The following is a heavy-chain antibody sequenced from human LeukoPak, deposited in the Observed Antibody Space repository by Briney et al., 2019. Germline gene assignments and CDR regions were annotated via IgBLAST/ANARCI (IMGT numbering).Heavy chain of an antibody. CDR3: ASTRIRYYDFWSGYCFDY. D-gene: IGHD3-3*01. J-gene: IGHJ4*02. V-gene: IGHV1-18*01. CDR2: ISAYNGNT. Sequence: GASVKVSCKASGYTFTSYGISWVRQAPGQGLEWMGWISAYNGNTNYAQKLQGRVTMTTDTSTSTAYMELSRLRSDDTAVYYCASTRIRYYDFWSGYCFDYWGQGTLVTVSS. CDR1: GYTFTSYG.